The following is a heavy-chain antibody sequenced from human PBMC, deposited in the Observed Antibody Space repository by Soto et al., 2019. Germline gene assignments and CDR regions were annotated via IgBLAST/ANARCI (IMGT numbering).Heavy chain of an antibody. V-gene: IGHV4-30-4*01. CDR1: GGSISSGDYY. CDR3: ARANYDFWSGYYFDY. D-gene: IGHD3-3*01. J-gene: IGHJ4*02. CDR2: IYYSGTT. Sequence: PSETLSLTCTVSGGSISSGDYYWSWIRQPPGKGLEWIGYIYYSGTTYSNPSLRSRITVSVDTSKNQFSLKLSSVTAADTAVYYCARANYDFWSGYYFDYWGQGTLVTVSS.